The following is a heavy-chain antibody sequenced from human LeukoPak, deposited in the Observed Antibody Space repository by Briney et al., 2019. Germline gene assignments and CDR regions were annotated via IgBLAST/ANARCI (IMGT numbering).Heavy chain of an antibody. J-gene: IGHJ5*02. CDR1: EFTFSSYA. V-gene: IGHV3-30*04. D-gene: IGHD5/OR15-5a*01. Sequence: GRFLRLSCAASEFTFSSYAFHGVRRAPGKGLEWVAVISYDGSNKHYADSVKGRFTISRDNSKNTLYLQMNSLRAEDTAVYYCARDLPWFDPWGQGTLVTVSS. CDR2: ISYDGSNK. CDR3: ARDLPWFDP.